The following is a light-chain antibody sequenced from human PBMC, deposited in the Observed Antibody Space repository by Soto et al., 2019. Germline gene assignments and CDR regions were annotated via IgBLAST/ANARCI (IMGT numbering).Light chain of an antibody. J-gene: IGKJ5*01. Sequence: EIVLTQSPGTLSLSPGERATLSCRASQSVSSSYLAWYQQKPGQAPRLLIYGAASRATGSPDRFRGSSAGTDFTLTISRLEPEDFSVYYCHQYGSSPPITFGQGTQLEIK. CDR1: QSVSSSY. V-gene: IGKV3-20*01. CDR3: HQYGSSPPIT. CDR2: GAA.